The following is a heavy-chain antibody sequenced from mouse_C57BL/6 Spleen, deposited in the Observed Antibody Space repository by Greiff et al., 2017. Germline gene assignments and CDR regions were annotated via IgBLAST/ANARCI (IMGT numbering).Heavy chain of an antibody. CDR1: GFTFSDAW. J-gene: IGHJ4*01. Sequence: DVNLVESGGGLVQPGGSMKLSCAASGFTFSDAWMDWVRQSPEKGLEWVAEIRNKANNHATYYAESVKGRFTISRDDSKSSVYLQMNSLRAEDTGIYYCTRDYDYDGYYYAMDYWGQGTSVTVSS. CDR3: TRDYDYDGYYYAMDY. CDR2: IRNKANNHAT. V-gene: IGHV6-6*01. D-gene: IGHD2-4*01.